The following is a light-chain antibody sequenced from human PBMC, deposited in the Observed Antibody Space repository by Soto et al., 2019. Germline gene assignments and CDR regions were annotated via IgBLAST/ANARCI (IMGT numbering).Light chain of an antibody. CDR2: HDS. CDR1: SIGSKS. J-gene: IGLJ2*01. V-gene: IGLV3-21*02. CDR3: QVWDNSSDHVV. Sequence: SYELIQPPSVSVATGQTARITCGGNSIGSKSVHWYQQKPGQAPVVVVYHDSDRPSGIPERFSGSNSGNTATLTISRVEAGDEAVYSCQVWDNSSDHVVFGGGTKLTVL.